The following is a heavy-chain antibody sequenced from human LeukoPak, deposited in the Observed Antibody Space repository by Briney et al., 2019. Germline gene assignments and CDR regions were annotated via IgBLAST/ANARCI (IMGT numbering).Heavy chain of an antibody. CDR1: GGSISSYY. Sequence: PSETLSLTCTVSGGSISSYYWSWIRQPPGKGLEWIGYIYYSGSTNYNPSLKSRVTISVDTSKNQFSLKLSSVTAADTAVYYCARDEGDYYDSSGYYYYWGQGTLVTVSS. CDR3: ARDEGDYYDSSGYYYY. CDR2: IYYSGST. V-gene: IGHV4-59*01. J-gene: IGHJ4*02. D-gene: IGHD3-22*01.